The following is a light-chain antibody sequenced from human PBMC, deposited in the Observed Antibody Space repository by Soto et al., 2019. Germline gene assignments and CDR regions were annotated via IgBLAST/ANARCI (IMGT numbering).Light chain of an antibody. J-gene: IGKJ2*01. V-gene: IGKV2-28*01. CDR2: LGS. CDR3: MQALPPRNP. Sequence: DLGMTQSPLSLPVTPGEPASISCRSSQSLLHSNGYNYLDWYLQKPGQSPQLLIYLGSNRASGVPDKCRGSGSGADFTLKSSRVEGEYVGVYYCMQALPPRNPLGQGTKLEI. CDR1: QSLLHSNGYNY.